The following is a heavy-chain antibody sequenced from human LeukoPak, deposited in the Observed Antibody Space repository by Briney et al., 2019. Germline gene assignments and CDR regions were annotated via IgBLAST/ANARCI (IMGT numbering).Heavy chain of an antibody. CDR1: EGIFISYT. CDR3: AREPHSTVVVTAQSAEYFHQ. J-gene: IGHJ1*01. Sequence: AAVQVSCTASEGIFISYTISWVRQPPGQEHEWMGRVIPIFGTANYAQKFQGRVTITTDESTSPAYMELSSLRSEDTPVYDCAREPHSTVVVTAQSAEYFHQWDKGTLVTVSS. D-gene: IGHD2-21*02. V-gene: IGHV1-69*05. CDR2: VIPIFGTA.